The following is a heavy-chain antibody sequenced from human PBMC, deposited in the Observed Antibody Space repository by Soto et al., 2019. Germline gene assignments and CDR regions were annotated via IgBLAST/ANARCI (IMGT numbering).Heavy chain of an antibody. J-gene: IGHJ4*02. CDR1: GFTFSNFG. CDR2: ISSDGSDK. CDR3: VRGSDVARQELDY. D-gene: IGHD2-15*01. V-gene: IGHV3-30*03. Sequence: QVQVVESGGGVVQPGRSLRLSCAASGFTFSNFGMHWVRQAPGKGLEWVAAISSDGSDKYYLDSVKGRFIISRDNSKNTLFLQMNSLRVEDTAVYYCVRGSDVARQELDYWGQGTLVTVS.